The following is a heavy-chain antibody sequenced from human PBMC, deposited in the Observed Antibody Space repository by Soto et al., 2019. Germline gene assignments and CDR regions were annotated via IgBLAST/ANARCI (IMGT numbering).Heavy chain of an antibody. J-gene: IGHJ6*02. CDR1: GGSISSYY. Sequence: PSETLSLTCSVSGGSISSYYWSWIRQPPGKGLEWIGYIYYSGSTNYNPSLKSRVTISVDTSKNQFSLKLSSVTAADTAVYYCARGAYSNYYLRGMDVWGQGTTVTVSS. D-gene: IGHD4-4*01. CDR2: IYYSGST. V-gene: IGHV4-59*08. CDR3: ARGAYSNYYLRGMDV.